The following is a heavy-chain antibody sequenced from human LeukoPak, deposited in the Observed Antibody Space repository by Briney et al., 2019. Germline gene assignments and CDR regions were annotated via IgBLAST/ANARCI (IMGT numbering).Heavy chain of an antibody. D-gene: IGHD6-13*01. V-gene: IGHV3-53*01. Sequence: GGSLRLSCAASGFTFSSYEMNWVRQAPGKGLEWVSFIYSGGNTLYSDSVKGRFTISRDNSKNTLYLQMNSLRAEDTAVYYCARDPAAGKGFDYWGQGTLVTVSS. CDR3: ARDPAAGKGFDY. CDR1: GFTFSSYE. CDR2: IYSGGNT. J-gene: IGHJ4*02.